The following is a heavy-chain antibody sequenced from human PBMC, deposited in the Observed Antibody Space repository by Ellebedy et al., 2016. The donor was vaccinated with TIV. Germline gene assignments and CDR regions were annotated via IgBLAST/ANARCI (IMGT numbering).Heavy chain of an antibody. Sequence: MPSETLSLTCTVSGGSIISNYWDWIRQPPGKGLEWIGYIYNSVITNYNPSLKSRVTMSVDTSKRQLSLKLRSVTAADTAVYYCARRYSGSSYHYFDYWGQGTLVIVSS. CDR3: ARRYSGSSYHYFDY. V-gene: IGHV4-59*08. D-gene: IGHD1-26*01. CDR1: GGSIISNY. CDR2: IYNSVIT. J-gene: IGHJ4*02.